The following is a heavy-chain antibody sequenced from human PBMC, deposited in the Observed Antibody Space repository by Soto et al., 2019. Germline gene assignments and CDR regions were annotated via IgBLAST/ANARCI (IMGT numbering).Heavy chain of an antibody. CDR2: IIMSGDST. CDR3: AKGSGSSWFPT. J-gene: IGHJ5*02. Sequence: PGGSMTPSGPGSGFAFTTRAMSWVRQAPGKGLEWVSAIIMSGDSTYYADSVKGRFTISRDNSKNTLSLLMNSLRAEDTAIYYCAKGSGSSWFPTWGQGTLVTVSS. CDR1: GFAFTTRA. D-gene: IGHD3-10*01. V-gene: IGHV3-23*01.